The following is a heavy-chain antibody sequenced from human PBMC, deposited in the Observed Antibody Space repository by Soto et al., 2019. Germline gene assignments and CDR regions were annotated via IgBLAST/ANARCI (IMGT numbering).Heavy chain of an antibody. J-gene: IGHJ4*02. CDR1: GYTFTGYY. Sequence: ASVKVSCKASGYTFTGYYMHWVRQAPGQGLEWMGWINPNSGGTNYAQKFQGRVTMTRDTSISTAYMELSRLRSDDTAVYYCARDHRTYDYVWGTFDYWGQGTLVTVSS. V-gene: IGHV1-2*02. CDR2: INPNSGGT. CDR3: ARDHRTYDYVWGTFDY. D-gene: IGHD3-16*01.